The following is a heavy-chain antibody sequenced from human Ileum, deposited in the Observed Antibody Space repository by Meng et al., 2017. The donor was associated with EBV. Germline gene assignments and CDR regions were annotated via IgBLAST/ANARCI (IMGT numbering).Heavy chain of an antibody. CDR3: ASFPPPGKQWLVTDY. CDR2: IYHSGST. J-gene: IGHJ4*02. Sequence: QGRLQGSGPGLVKPSGTLSLTCAVSGGSISSSNWWIWVRQPPGKGLEWIGEIYHSGSTNYNPSLKSRVTISVDKSKNQFSLKLSSVTAADTAVYYCASFPPPGKQWLVTDYWGQGTLVTVSS. D-gene: IGHD6-19*01. CDR1: GGSISSSNW. V-gene: IGHV4-4*02.